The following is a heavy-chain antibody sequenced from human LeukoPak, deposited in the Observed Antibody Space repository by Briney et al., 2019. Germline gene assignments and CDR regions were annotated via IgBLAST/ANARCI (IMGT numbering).Heavy chain of an antibody. CDR2: ISTSSGHI. D-gene: IGHD3-3*01. CDR1: GFTFSSYA. J-gene: IGHJ4*02. V-gene: IGHV3-21*01. CDR3: APDTIFGAY. Sequence: GGSLRLSCAASGFTFSSYAMSWVRQAPGKGLEWVSSISTSSGHIYYADSVKGRFTISRDNARNSLYLQMNSLRAEDTAVYYCAPDTIFGAYWGQGTLVTVSS.